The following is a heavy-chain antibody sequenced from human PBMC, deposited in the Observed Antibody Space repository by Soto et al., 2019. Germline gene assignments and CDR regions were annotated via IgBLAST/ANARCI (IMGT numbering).Heavy chain of an antibody. CDR3: AKDQNIVVVPAAIDGWFDP. CDR2: ISGSGGST. V-gene: IGHV3-23*01. Sequence: GGSLRLSCAASGFTFSSYAMSWVRQAPGKGLEWVSAISGSGGSTYYADSVKGRFTISRDNSKNTLYLQMSSLRAEDTAVYYCAKDQNIVVVPAAIDGWFDPWGQGTLVTVSS. CDR1: GFTFSSYA. D-gene: IGHD2-2*02. J-gene: IGHJ5*02.